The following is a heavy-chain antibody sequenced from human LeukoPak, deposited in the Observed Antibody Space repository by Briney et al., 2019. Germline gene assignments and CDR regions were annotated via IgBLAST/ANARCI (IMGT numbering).Heavy chain of an antibody. J-gene: IGHJ4*02. CDR1: GGSISSSSYY. V-gene: IGHV4-39*07. CDR3: AREMAMIVPDY. Sequence: SETLSLTCTVSGGSISSSSYYWGWIRQPPGKGLEWIGSIYYSGSTYYNPSLKSRVTISVDTSKNQFSLKLSSVTAADTAVYYCAREMAMIVPDYWGQGALVTVSS. CDR2: IYYSGST. D-gene: IGHD3-22*01.